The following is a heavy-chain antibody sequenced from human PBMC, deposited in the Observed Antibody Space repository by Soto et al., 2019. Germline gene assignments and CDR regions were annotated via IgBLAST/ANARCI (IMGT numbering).Heavy chain of an antibody. J-gene: IGHJ4*02. CDR2: ISYDGSNK. V-gene: IGHV3-30-3*01. Sequence: QVQLVESGGGVVQPGRSLRLSCAASGFTFSSYAMHWVRQAPGKGLEWVAVISYDGSNKYYADSVKGRFTISRDNSKNTLYLLMNSLRAEDTAVYYCARDPWAVAGYFDYWGQGTLVTVSS. CDR1: GFTFSSYA. CDR3: ARDPWAVAGYFDY. D-gene: IGHD6-19*01.